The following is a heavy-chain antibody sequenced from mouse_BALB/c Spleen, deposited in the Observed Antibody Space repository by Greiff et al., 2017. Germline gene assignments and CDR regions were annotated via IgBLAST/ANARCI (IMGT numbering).Heavy chain of an antibody. Sequence: VQLQQSGAELVRPGSSVKISCKASGYAFSSYWMNWVKQRPGQGLEWIGQIYPGDGDTNYNGKFKGKATLTADKSSSTAYMQLSSLTSEDSAVYFCARGKEGAWFADWGQGTLVTVSA. CDR1: GYAFSSYW. CDR2: IYPGDGDT. CDR3: ARGKEGAWFAD. J-gene: IGHJ3*01. V-gene: IGHV1-80*01.